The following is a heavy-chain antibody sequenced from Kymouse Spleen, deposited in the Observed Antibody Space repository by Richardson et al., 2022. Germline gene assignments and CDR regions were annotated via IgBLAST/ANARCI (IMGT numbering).Heavy chain of an antibody. CDR2: IWYDGSNK. D-gene: IGHD2-21*02. J-gene: IGHJ4*02,IGHJ5*02. V-gene: IGHV3-33*01. Sequence: QVQLVESGGGVVQPGRSLRLSCAASGFTFSSYGMHWVRQAPGKGLEWVAVIWYDGSNKYYADSVKGRFTISRDNSKNTLYLQMNSLRAEDTAVYYCARYCGGDCYSRREPWSPSPQ. CDR1: GFTFSSYG.